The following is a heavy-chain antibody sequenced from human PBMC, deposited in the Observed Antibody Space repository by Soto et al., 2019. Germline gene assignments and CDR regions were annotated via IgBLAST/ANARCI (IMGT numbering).Heavy chain of an antibody. J-gene: IGHJ4*02. Sequence: LSLTCAVYGGSFSGHYWSWIRQPPGKGLEWIGDINHSGSINYNPSLKSRVTISVDTSKNQFSLKLRSVTAADTAIYYCARGNGMILAVQGDAPDKKYLDSWSQGTLVTVS. CDR1: GGSFSGHY. CDR2: INHSGSI. D-gene: IGHD3-22*01. V-gene: IGHV4-34*01. CDR3: ARGNGMILAVQGDAPDKKYLDS.